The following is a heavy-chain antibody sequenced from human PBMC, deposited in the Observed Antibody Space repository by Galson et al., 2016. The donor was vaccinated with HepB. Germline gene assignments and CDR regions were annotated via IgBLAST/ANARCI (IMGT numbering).Heavy chain of an antibody. CDR3: ARTKRYSSCYYYADY. CDR2: IDWDDDK. Sequence: PALVKPTQTLTLTCTFSGFSLSTGAMCVSWIRQPPGKALEWLARIDWDDDKYYSTSLKTRLTISKDTSKNQVVFRMTNMDPVDTSTYFCARTKRYSSCYYYADYWGQGTLFSVSS. V-gene: IGHV2-70*11. J-gene: IGHJ4*02. D-gene: IGHD3-22*01. CDR1: GFSLSTGAMC.